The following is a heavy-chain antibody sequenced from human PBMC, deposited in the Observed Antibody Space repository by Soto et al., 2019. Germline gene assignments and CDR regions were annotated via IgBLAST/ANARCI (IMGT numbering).Heavy chain of an antibody. D-gene: IGHD3-9*01. Sequence: GGSLRLSCAASGFTVNSNYMSWVRQAPGKGLEWVSVIYSDGSTYYADSVKGRFIISRDNSNNTLYFQMNSLRAEDTAVYYCATLTKYDILTGFYPCWGQGTMVTVSS. CDR2: IYSDGST. CDR1: GFTVNSNY. J-gene: IGHJ4*02. CDR3: ATLTKYDILTGFYPC. V-gene: IGHV3-66*01.